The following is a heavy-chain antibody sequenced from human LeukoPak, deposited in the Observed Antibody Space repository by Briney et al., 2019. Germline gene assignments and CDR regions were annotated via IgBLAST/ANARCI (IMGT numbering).Heavy chain of an antibody. CDR3: ARGHGGHCSSTSCYFGEFDY. Sequence: ASVKVSCKASGYTFTSYGISWVRQAPGQGLEWMGWISAYNGNTNYAQKLQGRVTMTTDTSTSSAYMELRSLRSDDTAVYYCARGHGGHCSSTSCYFGEFDYWGQGTLVTLSS. CDR1: GYTFTSYG. D-gene: IGHD2-2*01. J-gene: IGHJ4*02. CDR2: ISAYNGNT. V-gene: IGHV1-18*01.